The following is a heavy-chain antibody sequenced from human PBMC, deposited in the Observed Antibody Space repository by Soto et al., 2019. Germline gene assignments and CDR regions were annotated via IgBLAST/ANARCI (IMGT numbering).Heavy chain of an antibody. Sequence: SETLSLTCTVAGGSISRFYWSWIRQPPGKGLEWIGYIYYSGSTNYNPSLKSRVTISVDTSKNQFSLKLSSVTAADTAVYYCARGSGVRGMNVWGQGTTVTVSS. CDR3: ARGSGVRGMNV. D-gene: IGHD6-25*01. J-gene: IGHJ6*02. V-gene: IGHV4-59*01. CDR2: IYYSGST. CDR1: GGSISRFY.